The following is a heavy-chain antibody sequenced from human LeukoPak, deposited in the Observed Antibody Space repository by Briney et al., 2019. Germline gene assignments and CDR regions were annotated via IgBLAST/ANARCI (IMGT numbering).Heavy chain of an antibody. D-gene: IGHD6-13*01. V-gene: IGHV4-39*01. J-gene: IGHJ5*02. CDR1: SGSTSSTSYY. Sequence: SETLSLTCTVSSGSTSSTSYYWGWIRQPPGKGLEWIGSIYYSGTTYYNPSLKSRITISVDTSKNQFSLKLRSVTAADTAVYYCATSDSSTWLNWFDPWGQGTLVTVSS. CDR3: ATSDSSTWLNWFDP. CDR2: IYYSGTT.